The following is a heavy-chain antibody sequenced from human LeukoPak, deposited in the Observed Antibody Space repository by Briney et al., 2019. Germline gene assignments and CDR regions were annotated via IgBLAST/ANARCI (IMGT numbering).Heavy chain of an antibody. CDR1: GYSISSGYY. D-gene: IGHD1-1*01. J-gene: IGHJ6*03. Sequence: SETLSLICTVSGYSISSGYYWGWIRQSPGKGLEWIGTIYHSGSTYYNPSLKSRVTISVDTSKNQFSLRLSSVTAADTAVYFCARGRVSSSTWYSTYYYYFYMDVWGKGTTVTVSS. CDR3: ARGRVSSSTWYSTYYYYFYMDV. CDR2: IYHSGST. V-gene: IGHV4-38-2*02.